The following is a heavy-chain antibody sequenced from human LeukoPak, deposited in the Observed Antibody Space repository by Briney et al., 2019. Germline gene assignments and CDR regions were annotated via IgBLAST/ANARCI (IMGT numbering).Heavy chain of an antibody. V-gene: IGHV1-46*01. CDR2: INPTGDST. Sequence: ASVKVSCKASGYTFTNYYIHWVRQAPGQGLEWMGIINPTGDSTSYAQNFQARVTMTRDTSTNTVHMELSSLRSEDTAVYYCARHPSPPLHHFDYWGQGTLVTVSS. D-gene: IGHD2-15*01. J-gene: IGHJ4*02. CDR1: GYTFTNYY. CDR3: ARHPSPPLHHFDY.